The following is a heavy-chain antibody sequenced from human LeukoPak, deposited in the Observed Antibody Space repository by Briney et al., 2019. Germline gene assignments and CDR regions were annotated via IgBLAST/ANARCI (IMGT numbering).Heavy chain of an antibody. J-gene: IGHJ4*02. D-gene: IGHD6-13*01. Sequence: SETLSLTCTVSGGSISSYYWSWIRQPPGKGLEWIGYIYYSGSTSYNPSLKSRVTISVDTSKNQFSLKLSSVTAADTAVYYCARVNLSSSSWYKEGNFDYWGQGTLVTVSS. V-gene: IGHV4-59*01. CDR3: ARVNLSSSSWYKEGNFDY. CDR2: IYYSGST. CDR1: GGSISSYY.